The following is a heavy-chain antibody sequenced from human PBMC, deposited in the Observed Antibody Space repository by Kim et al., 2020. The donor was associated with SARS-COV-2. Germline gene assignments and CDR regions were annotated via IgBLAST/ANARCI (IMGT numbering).Heavy chain of an antibody. D-gene: IGHD3-9*01. Sequence: KSRVTIAVDTSKNQFSLRLSSVTAADTAVYYCARDLYYDILTDMMTFDFWGQGTMVTVSS. CDR3: ARDLYYDILTDMMTFDF. V-gene: IGHV4-39*07. J-gene: IGHJ3*01.